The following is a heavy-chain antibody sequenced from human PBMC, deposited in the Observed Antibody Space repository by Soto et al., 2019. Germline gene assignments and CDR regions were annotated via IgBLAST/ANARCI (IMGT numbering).Heavy chain of an antibody. CDR1: GFTFSSYA. CDR3: AKGISIWFGELFTPYYYYYGLDV. Sequence: PGGSLRLSCAASGFTFSSYAMSWVRQAPGKGLEWASAISGSGGSTYYADSVKGRFTISRDNSKNTLYLQMNSLRAEDTAVYYCAKGISIWFGELFTPYYYYYGLDVWGQGTTVTVSS. J-gene: IGHJ6*02. V-gene: IGHV3-23*01. D-gene: IGHD3-10*01. CDR2: ISGSGGST.